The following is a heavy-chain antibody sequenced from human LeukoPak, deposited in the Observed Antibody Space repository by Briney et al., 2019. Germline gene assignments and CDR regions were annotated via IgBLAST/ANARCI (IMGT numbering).Heavy chain of an antibody. J-gene: IGHJ4*02. Sequence: GGSLRLSCAASGFSFSSYAMILARQDPVKGLEWVSAICGDGTCTYYADSVKGRFTISRDNSKNTLYLEMSSLRVEDTAIYYCAKWPEGSMDYFDYWGQGTLVTVSS. V-gene: IGHV3-23*01. CDR2: ICGDGTCT. CDR1: GFSFSSYA. CDR3: AKWPEGSMDYFDY.